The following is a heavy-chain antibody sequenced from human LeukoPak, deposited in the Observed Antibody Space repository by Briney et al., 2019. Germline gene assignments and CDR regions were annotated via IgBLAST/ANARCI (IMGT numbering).Heavy chain of an antibody. CDR2: ISNDGSRK. CDR1: GFTFSRHG. V-gene: IGHV3-30*18. J-gene: IGHJ4*02. CDR3: AKVFRKDGDFHLFDY. D-gene: IGHD4-17*01. Sequence: PGGSLRLSCAPSGFTFSRHGMHWVRQAPGKGLEWVAIISNDGSRKYYGHSVEGRFTISRDNSKNTLYLQMDSLRAEDTAVYYCAKVFRKDGDFHLFDYWGQGTLVTVSS.